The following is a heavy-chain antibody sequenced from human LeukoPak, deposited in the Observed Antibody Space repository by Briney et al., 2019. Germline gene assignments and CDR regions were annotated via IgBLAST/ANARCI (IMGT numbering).Heavy chain of an antibody. D-gene: IGHD3-10*01. V-gene: IGHV4-30-2*01. J-gene: IGHJ4*02. CDR3: ARGFRPGPRFGELYY. CDR2: IYHSGST. CDR1: GGSISSGGYS. Sequence: SETLSLTCAVSGGSISSGGYSWSWIRQPPGKGLEWIGYIYHSGSTNYNPSLKSRVTISVDTSKNQFSLKLSSVTAADTAVYYCARGFRPGPRFGELYYWGQGTLVTVSS.